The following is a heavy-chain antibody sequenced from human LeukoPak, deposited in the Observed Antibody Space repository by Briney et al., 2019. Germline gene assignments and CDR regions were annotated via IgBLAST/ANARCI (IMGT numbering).Heavy chain of an antibody. V-gene: IGHV3-73*01. CDR1: GFTFSRYT. CDR2: IRSKANSYAT. D-gene: IGHD4-17*01. J-gene: IGHJ4*02. Sequence: GGSLRLSCAASGFTFSRYTMNWVRQASGKGLEWVGRIRSKANSYATAYAASVKGRFTISRDDSKNTAYLRMNSLKTEDTAVYYCTRLVYYGDGFDYWGQGTLVTVSS. CDR3: TRLVYYGDGFDY.